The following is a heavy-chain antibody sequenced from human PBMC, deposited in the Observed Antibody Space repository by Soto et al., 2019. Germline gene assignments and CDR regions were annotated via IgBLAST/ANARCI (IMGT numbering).Heavy chain of an antibody. CDR2: IYYSGST. CDR1: GGSISSYY. CDR3: ARSYCAFWSGYYTAV. D-gene: IGHD3-3*01. V-gene: IGHV4-59*01. J-gene: IGHJ6*03. Sequence: PSETLSLTCTVSGGSISSYYWSWIRQPPGKGLEWIGYIYYSGSTNYNPSLKSRVTISVDTSKNQFSLKLSSVTAADTAVYYCARSYCAFWSGYYTAVWAKGPKV.